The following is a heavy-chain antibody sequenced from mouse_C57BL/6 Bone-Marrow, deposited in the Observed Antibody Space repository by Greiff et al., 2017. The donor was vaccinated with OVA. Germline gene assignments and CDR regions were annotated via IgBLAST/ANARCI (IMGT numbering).Heavy chain of an antibody. CDR2: INPSTGGT. CDR3: ARGELGHCDY. V-gene: IGHV1-42*01. CDR1: GYSFTGYY. D-gene: IGHD4-1*01. Sequence: EVQLQQSGPELVKPGASVKISCKASGYSFTGYYMNWVKQSPEKSLEWIGEINPSTGGTTYNQKFKAKATLTVDKSSSTAYMQLKSLTSVDSAVYYCARGELGHCDYWGQGTTLTVSS. J-gene: IGHJ2*01.